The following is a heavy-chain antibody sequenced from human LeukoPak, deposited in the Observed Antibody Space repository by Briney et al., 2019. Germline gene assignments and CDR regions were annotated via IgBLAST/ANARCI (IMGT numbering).Heavy chain of an antibody. CDR1: GFTFSSYS. D-gene: IGHD3-3*01. Sequence: GGSLRLSCAASGFTFSSYSMNWVRQAPGKGLEWVSSISSSSSYIYYADSVKGRFTISRDNAKNSLYLQMNSLRAEDTAVYYCARDLYTSSYDFWSGCYKGGGNAFDIWGQGTMVTVSS. CDR2: ISSSSSYI. V-gene: IGHV3-21*01. CDR3: ARDLYTSSYDFWSGCYKGGGNAFDI. J-gene: IGHJ3*02.